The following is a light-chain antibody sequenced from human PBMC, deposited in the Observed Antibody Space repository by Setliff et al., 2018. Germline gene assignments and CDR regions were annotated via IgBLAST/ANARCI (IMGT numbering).Light chain of an antibody. CDR2: DDS. CDR1: SSDIGAGFG. Sequence: VLTQPPSVSGAPGQRVTISCTGSSSDIGAGFGVHWYQQKPGQAPVLVVYDDSDRPSGIPGRFSGSNSGNTATLTISRVEAGDEADYYCQVWDPASDHRVFGTGTKVTVL. V-gene: IGLV3-21*02. CDR3: QVWDPASDHRV. J-gene: IGLJ1*01.